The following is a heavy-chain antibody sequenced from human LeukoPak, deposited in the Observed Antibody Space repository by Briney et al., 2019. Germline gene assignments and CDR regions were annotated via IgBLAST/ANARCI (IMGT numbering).Heavy chain of an antibody. CDR1: GGSMIDHY. Sequence: PSETLSLTCTVSGGSMIDHYWSWVRQPPGKGLEWVGYMHHSGKANSNPSLKRRVTISVDTSKNQVSLKLSSVTAADTAVYYCARDTHEYGSGSYYDDTFDSWGQGTLVTVSS. D-gene: IGHD3-10*01. J-gene: IGHJ3*02. V-gene: IGHV4-59*11. CDR3: ARDTHEYGSGSYYDDTFDS. CDR2: MHHSGKA.